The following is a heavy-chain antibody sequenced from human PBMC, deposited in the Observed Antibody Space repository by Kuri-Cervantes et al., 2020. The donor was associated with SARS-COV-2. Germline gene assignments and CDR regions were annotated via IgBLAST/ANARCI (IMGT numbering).Heavy chain of an antibody. D-gene: IGHD3-10*01. Sequence: SETLSLTCTVSGGSISSYYWSWIRQPPGKGLEWIGYIYYSGSTKYNPSLKSRVTMSVDTSRNQFSLRLSSVTGADTAVYYCARHDGGYFDYWGQGTLVTVSS. V-gene: IGHV4-59*08. CDR1: GGSISSYY. CDR3: ARHDGGYFDY. J-gene: IGHJ4*02. CDR2: IYYSGST.